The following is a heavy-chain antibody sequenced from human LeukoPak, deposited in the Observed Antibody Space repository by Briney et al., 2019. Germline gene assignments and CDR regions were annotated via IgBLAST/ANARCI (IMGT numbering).Heavy chain of an antibody. CDR1: GYTFTGYY. V-gene: IGHV1-2*06. J-gene: IGHJ4*02. D-gene: IGHD6-19*01. Sequence: ASVKVSCKASGYTFTGYYMYWVRQAPGQGLEWMGRINPNSGDTNYAQKFQGRVTMTRDTSISTAYMELSRLKSDDTAVYYCARGGNSGSYFDYWGQGTLVTVSS. CDR3: ARGGNSGSYFDY. CDR2: INPNSGDT.